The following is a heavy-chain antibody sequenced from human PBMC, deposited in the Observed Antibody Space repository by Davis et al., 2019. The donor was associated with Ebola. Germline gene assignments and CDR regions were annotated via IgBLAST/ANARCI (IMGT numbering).Heavy chain of an antibody. CDR3: ARDRDKKTSSASWYQFDP. Sequence: PGGSLRLSCVASGFMFSSYNMNWVRQAPGRGLEWVSSISPSSSYIFYSESVKGRFSISRDNNKNLLFLQMNSLRAEDAAVYYCARDRDKKTSSASWYQFDPWGQGTLVTVSS. J-gene: IGHJ5*02. D-gene: IGHD6-13*01. CDR1: GFMFSSYN. CDR2: ISPSSSYI. V-gene: IGHV3-21*01.